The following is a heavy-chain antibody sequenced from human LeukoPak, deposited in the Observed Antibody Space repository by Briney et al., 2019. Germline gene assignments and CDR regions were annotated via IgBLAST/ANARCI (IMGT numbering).Heavy chain of an antibody. CDR1: PYSISTGHY. Sequence: SETLSLTCSVSPYSISTGHYWGWIRQPPGKGLEWIGSIYHSGHTYYNPSLNSRVTISVDTSKNQFSLKLSSVTAADTAVYYCARGPWEYSSGDSWGQGTLVTVSS. J-gene: IGHJ4*02. CDR2: IYHSGHT. D-gene: IGHD6-19*01. V-gene: IGHV4-38-2*02. CDR3: ARGPWEYSSGDS.